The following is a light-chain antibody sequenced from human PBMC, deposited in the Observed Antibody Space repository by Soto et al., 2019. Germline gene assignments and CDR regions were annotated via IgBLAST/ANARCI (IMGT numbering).Light chain of an antibody. Sequence: EIVLTQSPGTLSLSPVERATLSCRASQSVNSSYLAWYQQRPGQAPRLLIYGASSRATGIPDRLSGSGSGRDFTLTISRLEPEDFAVYYCQHFGSSRITFGQGTRLEIK. CDR1: QSVNSSY. CDR2: GAS. CDR3: QHFGSSRIT. J-gene: IGKJ5*01. V-gene: IGKV3-20*01.